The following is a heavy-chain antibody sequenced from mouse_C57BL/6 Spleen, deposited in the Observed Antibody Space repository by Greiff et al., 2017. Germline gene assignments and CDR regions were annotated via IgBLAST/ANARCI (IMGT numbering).Heavy chain of an antibody. CDR1: GFTFSDYG. Sequence: EVKLMESGGGLVKPGGSLKLSCAASGFTFSDYGMHWVRQAPEKGLEWVAYISSGSSTIYYADTVKGRFTISRDNAKNTLFLQMTSLRAEDTAMYYCARGLLRCLFDYWGQGTTLTVSS. V-gene: IGHV5-17*01. CDR3: ARGLLRCLFDY. D-gene: IGHD1-1*01. CDR2: ISSGSSTI. J-gene: IGHJ2*01.